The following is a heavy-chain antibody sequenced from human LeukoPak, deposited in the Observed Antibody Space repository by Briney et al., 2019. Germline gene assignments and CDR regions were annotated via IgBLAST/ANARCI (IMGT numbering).Heavy chain of an antibody. D-gene: IGHD3-10*01. Sequence: GGSLRLSCAASGFTFSNSGMHWVRQAPGKGLEWVAVISFDGSNKNFADSVMGRFTVSRDNSKNTRYLQMNSLRAEDSAVYYCAKDLGSRPRYWYFDLWGRGTLVTVSS. CDR3: AKDLGSRPRYWYFDL. V-gene: IGHV3-30*18. J-gene: IGHJ2*01. CDR1: GFTFSNSG. CDR2: ISFDGSNK.